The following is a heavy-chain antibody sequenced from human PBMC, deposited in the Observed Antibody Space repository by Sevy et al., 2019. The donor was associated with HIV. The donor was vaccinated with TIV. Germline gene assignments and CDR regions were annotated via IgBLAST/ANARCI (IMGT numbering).Heavy chain of an antibody. D-gene: IGHD2-2*01. J-gene: IGHJ6*02. CDR1: GFTFSSYE. CDR3: ARVLGVVVVPAAIYGMDV. Sequence: GWSLRLSCAASGFTFSSYEMNWVRQAPGKGLEWVSYISSSGSTIYYADSVKGRFTISRDNAKNSLYLQMNSLRAEDTAVYYCARVLGVVVVPAAIYGMDVWGQGTTVTVSS. V-gene: IGHV3-48*03. CDR2: ISSSGSTI.